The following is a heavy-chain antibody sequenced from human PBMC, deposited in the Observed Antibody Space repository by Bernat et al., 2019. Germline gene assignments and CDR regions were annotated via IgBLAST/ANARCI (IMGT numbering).Heavy chain of an antibody. J-gene: IGHJ3*02. CDR1: GGSISSGDYY. CDR3: ARVRYGDLYPPDAFDI. V-gene: IGHV4-61*08. CDR2: IYYSGST. Sequence: QVQLQESGPGLVKPSETLSLICTVSGGSISSGDYYWSWIRQPPGKGLEWIGYIYYSGSTNYNPSLKSRVTISVDTSKNQFSLKLSSVTAADTAVYYCARVRYGDLYPPDAFDIWGQGTMVTVSS. D-gene: IGHD4-17*01.